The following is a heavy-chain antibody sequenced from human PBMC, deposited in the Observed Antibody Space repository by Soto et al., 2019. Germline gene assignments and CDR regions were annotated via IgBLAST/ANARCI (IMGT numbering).Heavy chain of an antibody. D-gene: IGHD3-10*01. J-gene: IGHJ6*02. Sequence: GGSLRLSCAASGFTFSSYSMNWVRQAPGKGLEWVSSISSSSSYIYYADSVKGRFTISRDNAKNSLYLQMNSLRAEDTAVYYCARANAGGYYYGMDVWGQGTTVTVSS. CDR1: GFTFSSYS. CDR3: ARANAGGYYYGMDV. CDR2: ISSSSSYI. V-gene: IGHV3-21*01.